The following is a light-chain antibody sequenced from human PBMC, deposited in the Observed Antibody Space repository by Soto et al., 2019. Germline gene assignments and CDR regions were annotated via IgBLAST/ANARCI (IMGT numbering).Light chain of an antibody. J-gene: IGKJ1*01. CDR3: QQYNSYST. CDR1: ESITNW. Sequence: DIQMTQSPSTLSASVGDRVTLTCRASESITNWLAWYQQKPGKAPKLLIYDASNLEIGVPSRFSGSRSGTEFTLTISCLQPDDFATYYCQQYNSYSTFGQGTKVEIK. CDR2: DAS. V-gene: IGKV1-5*01.